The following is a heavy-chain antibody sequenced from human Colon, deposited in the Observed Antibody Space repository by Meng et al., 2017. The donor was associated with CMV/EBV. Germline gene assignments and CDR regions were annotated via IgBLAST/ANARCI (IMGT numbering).Heavy chain of an antibody. Sequence: GESLKISCVVSGPSGPMFGVYAMNWVRQAPGKGLEWVAPMAYDEKKKYYADSVQGRFTMSKDMSEKTVYLEMNSLRPEDTGVYYCARPRGTYYYGSGMDVWGQGTTVTVSS. D-gene: IGHD3-10*01. V-gene: IGHV3-30*04. CDR3: ARPRGTYYYGSGMDV. CDR1: GPMFGVYA. J-gene: IGHJ6*02. CDR2: MAYDEKKK.